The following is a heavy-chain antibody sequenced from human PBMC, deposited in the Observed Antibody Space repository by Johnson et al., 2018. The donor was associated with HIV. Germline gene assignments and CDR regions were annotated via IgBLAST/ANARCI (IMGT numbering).Heavy chain of an antibody. Sequence: VQLVESGGGLVQPGRSLRLSCAASGFTFSTYGMTWVRQAPGKGLEWVSAISGTGGTTYYADSVRGRFSISRDKSKDTLYLQMSSLRAEDTAVYYCAKGRGYDYDALDFWGQGTMVTVSS. D-gene: IGHD5-12*01. CDR1: GFTFSTYG. J-gene: IGHJ3*01. V-gene: IGHV3-23*04. CDR2: ISGTGGTT. CDR3: AKGRGYDYDALDF.